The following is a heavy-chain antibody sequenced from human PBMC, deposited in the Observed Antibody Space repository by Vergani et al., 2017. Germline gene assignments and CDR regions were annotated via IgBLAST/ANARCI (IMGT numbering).Heavy chain of an antibody. CDR2: ISGSGGST. Sequence: EVQLLESGGGLVQPGGSLRLSCAASGFTFSSYAMSWVRQAPGKGLGWVSAISGSGGSTYYADSVKGRFTISRDNSKNTLYLQMNSLRAEDTAVYYCAKDLRAVTTYFDYWGQGTLVTVSS. J-gene: IGHJ4*02. CDR1: GFTFSSYA. D-gene: IGHD4-17*01. V-gene: IGHV3-23*01. CDR3: AKDLRAVTTYFDY.